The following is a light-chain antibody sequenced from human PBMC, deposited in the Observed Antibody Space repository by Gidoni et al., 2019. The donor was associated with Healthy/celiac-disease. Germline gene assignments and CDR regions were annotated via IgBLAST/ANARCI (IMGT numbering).Light chain of an antibody. V-gene: IGKV1-5*03. Sequence: DIQMNQSPSTLSASVGDRVTITCRASQSISSWLAWYQQKPGKAPKLLIYKASSLESGVPSRFSGSGSGTEFTLTISSLQPDDFATYYCQQYNSYPLTFGGXTKVEIK. CDR3: QQYNSYPLT. J-gene: IGKJ4*01. CDR1: QSISSW. CDR2: KAS.